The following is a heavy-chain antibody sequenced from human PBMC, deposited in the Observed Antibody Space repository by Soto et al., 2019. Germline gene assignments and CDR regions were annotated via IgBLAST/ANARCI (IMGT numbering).Heavy chain of an antibody. CDR1: GFTFSSYW. Sequence: GGSLRLSCAASGFTFSSYWMHWVRQAPGKGLVWVSRINSDGSSTSYADSVKGRFTISRDNAKNTLYLQMNSLRAEDTAVYYCARERGEYSSSNWFDPWGQGTLVTVSS. J-gene: IGHJ5*02. D-gene: IGHD6-6*01. CDR3: ARERGEYSSSNWFDP. V-gene: IGHV3-74*01. CDR2: INSDGSST.